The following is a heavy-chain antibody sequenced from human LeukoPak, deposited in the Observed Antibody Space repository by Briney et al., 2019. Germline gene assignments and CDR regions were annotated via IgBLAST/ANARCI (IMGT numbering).Heavy chain of an antibody. Sequence: GGSLRLSCAASGFTFSSYAMSWVRQAPGKGLEWVSAISGSGGSTYYADSVKGRFTISRDNSKNTLYLQMDSLRAEGTAVYYCAKGSTVTTFYYYYYGMDVWGQGTTVTVSS. J-gene: IGHJ6*02. V-gene: IGHV3-23*01. CDR3: AKGSTVTTFYYYYYGMDV. D-gene: IGHD4-17*01. CDR2: ISGSGGST. CDR1: GFTFSSYA.